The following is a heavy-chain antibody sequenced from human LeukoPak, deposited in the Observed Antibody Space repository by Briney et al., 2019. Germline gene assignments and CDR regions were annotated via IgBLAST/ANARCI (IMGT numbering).Heavy chain of an antibody. J-gene: IGHJ4*02. CDR2: IYSDGSRT. V-gene: IGHV3-64D*06. Sequence: GGSPRLSCAASGFTFSSFAMHWVRHAPGKGLEYLSAIYSDGSRTYYADSVKGRFTISRDNSKNTLYFEMSSLRVEDTAVYYCVKSPGSGWPVWGQGTLLTVYS. CDR3: VKSPGSGWPV. CDR1: GFTFSSFA. D-gene: IGHD6-19*01.